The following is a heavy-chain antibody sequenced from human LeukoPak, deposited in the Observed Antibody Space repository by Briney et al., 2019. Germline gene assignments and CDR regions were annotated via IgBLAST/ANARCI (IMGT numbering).Heavy chain of an antibody. D-gene: IGHD4-11*01. Sequence: GGSLRLSCAASGFTFSSYWMSWVRQAPGKGLEWVAVISYDGSNKYYADSVKGRFTISRDNSKNTLYLQMNSLRAEDTAVYYCAGRLHKDYWGQGTLVTVSS. CDR2: ISYDGSNK. J-gene: IGHJ4*02. CDR3: AGRLHKDY. CDR1: GFTFSSYW. V-gene: IGHV3-30-3*01.